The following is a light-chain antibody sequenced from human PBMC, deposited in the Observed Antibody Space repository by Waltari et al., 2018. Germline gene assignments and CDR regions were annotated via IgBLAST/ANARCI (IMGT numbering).Light chain of an antibody. CDR2: GVS. Sequence: QSALTQPASVSGSPGQAITISCTGTSTNVGGYNLVSWYRQYPGKAPELMIFGVSERPSGISNRLSGSKSGNTATLTISGLQAEDEADYYCHSYSGRSDYVFGTGTRV. V-gene: IGLV2-23*02. CDR3: HSYSGRSDYV. J-gene: IGLJ1*01. CDR1: STNVGGYNL.